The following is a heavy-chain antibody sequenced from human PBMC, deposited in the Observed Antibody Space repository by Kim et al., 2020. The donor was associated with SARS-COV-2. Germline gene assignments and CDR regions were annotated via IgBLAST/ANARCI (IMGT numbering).Heavy chain of an antibody. CDR3: ARGDYYSGGYFYYGMDV. D-gene: IGHD1-26*01. J-gene: IGHJ6*02. V-gene: IGHV3-11*04. Sequence: VKGRFTISRDNAKNSLYLQMNSLGAEDTAVYYCARGDYYSGGYFYYGMDVWGQGTTVTVSS.